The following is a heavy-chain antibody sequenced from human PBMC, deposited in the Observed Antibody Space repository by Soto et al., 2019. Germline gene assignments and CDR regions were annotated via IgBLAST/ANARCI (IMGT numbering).Heavy chain of an antibody. CDR3: ASTLYDYYDSSGYQGAGAFDI. J-gene: IGHJ3*02. CDR1: GGSFSGYY. D-gene: IGHD3-22*01. CDR2: INHSGST. Sequence: SETLSLTCAIYGGSFSGYYWSWIRQPPGKGLEWIGEINHSGSTNYNPSLKSRVTISVDTSKNQFSLKLSSVTAADTAVYYCASTLYDYYDSSGYQGAGAFDIWGQGTMVTVS. V-gene: IGHV4-34*01.